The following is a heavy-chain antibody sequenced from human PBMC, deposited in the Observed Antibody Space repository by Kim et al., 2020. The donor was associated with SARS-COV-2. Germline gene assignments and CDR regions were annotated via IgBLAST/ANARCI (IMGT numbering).Heavy chain of an antibody. J-gene: IGHJ4*02. CDR2: ISTYTGDT. Sequence: ASVKVSCKASGYRFSSYGINWVRQAPGQGLEWMGWISTYTGDTNYAQKFQCRVSMTTETSTSTAYMELSSLRSDDTAVYYCARDIVSTGVFDYWGQGTRVTVSS. V-gene: IGHV1-18*01. CDR3: ARDIVSTGVFDY. D-gene: IGHD5-12*01. CDR1: GYRFSSYG.